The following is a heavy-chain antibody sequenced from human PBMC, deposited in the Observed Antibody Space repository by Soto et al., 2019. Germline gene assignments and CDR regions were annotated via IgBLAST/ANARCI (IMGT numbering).Heavy chain of an antibody. J-gene: IGHJ6*01. CDR1: GFTFSSYE. Sequence: EVQLVESGGGLVQAGGSLRLFCAVSGFTFSSYEMNWVRQAPGKGLEWVSYIGTSGKTIYYADSVRARFTISRDNAKNSLYLHMHSLRAEDTAVYFCARDPAIYSGKFDYGLDVWGRGTTVTVSS. CDR3: ARDPAIYSGKFDYGLDV. V-gene: IGHV3-48*03. CDR2: IGTSGKTI. D-gene: IGHD4-4*01.